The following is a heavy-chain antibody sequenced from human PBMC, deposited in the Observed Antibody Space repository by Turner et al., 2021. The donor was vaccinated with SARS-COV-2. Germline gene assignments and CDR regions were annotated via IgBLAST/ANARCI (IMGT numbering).Heavy chain of an antibody. CDR1: GFTFSNYG. CDR2: ISYDGSNK. V-gene: IGHV3-30*18. CDR3: AKSGGMYCSGGNCYSSYFDY. D-gene: IGHD2-15*01. J-gene: IGHJ4*02. Sequence: QVQLVESGGGVVQPGRSLRLSCAASGFTFSNYGVHWVRQAPGKGLEWVAVISYDGSNKYYADSVKGRFTISRDNSKNTLYLQMNSQRAEDTAVYYCAKSGGMYCSGGNCYSSYFDYWGQGTLVTVSS.